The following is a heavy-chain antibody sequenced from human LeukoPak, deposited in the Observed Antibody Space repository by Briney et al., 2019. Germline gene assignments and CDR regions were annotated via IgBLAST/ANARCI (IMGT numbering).Heavy chain of an antibody. CDR3: ARRTGRGKATVPFGGDFDS. Sequence: GGSLRLSCAASGFRFTDYSMSWVRQAPGKGLEWVAGLGRSGEYKYYADSVKGRFTISRDNSKDTVSLQMNSLRAEDTAVYYCARRTGRGKATVPFGGDFDSWGAGTLVTVSS. V-gene: IGHV3-23*01. D-gene: IGHD4-17*01. CDR1: GFRFTDYS. J-gene: IGHJ4*02. CDR2: LGRSGEYK.